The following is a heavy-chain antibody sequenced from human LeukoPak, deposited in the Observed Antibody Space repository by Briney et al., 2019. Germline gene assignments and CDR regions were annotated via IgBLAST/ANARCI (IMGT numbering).Heavy chain of an antibody. Sequence: SETLSLTCVVYGGSFSGYYWSWIRQPPGKGLEWIGEINHSGSTNYNPSLKSRVTISVDTSKNQFSLKLSSVTAADTAVYYCARVPLVPAAMRGYYFDYWGQGTLVTVSS. D-gene: IGHD2-2*01. CDR2: INHSGST. V-gene: IGHV4-34*01. J-gene: IGHJ4*02. CDR3: ARVPLVPAAMRGYYFDY. CDR1: GGSFSGYY.